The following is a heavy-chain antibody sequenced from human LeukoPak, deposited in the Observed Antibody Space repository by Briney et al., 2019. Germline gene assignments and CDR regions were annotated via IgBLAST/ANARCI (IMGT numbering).Heavy chain of an antibody. CDR3: ARGYCSSTSCYASKHYYYYYGMDV. V-gene: IGHV4-30-2*01. J-gene: IGHJ6*02. D-gene: IGHD2-2*01. CDR1: GGSISSGGYS. Sequence: SETLSLTCAVSGGSISSGGYSWSWIRQPPGKGLEWIGYIYHSGSTYYNPSLKSRVTISVDRSKNQFSLKLSSVTAADTAVYYCARGYCSSTSCYASKHYYYYYGMDVWGQGTTVTVSS. CDR2: IYHSGST.